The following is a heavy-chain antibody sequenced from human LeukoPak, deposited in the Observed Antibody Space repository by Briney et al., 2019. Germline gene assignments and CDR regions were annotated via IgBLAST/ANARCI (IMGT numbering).Heavy chain of an antibody. CDR1: GCTFGDYA. Sequence: GGSLRLSCTASGCTFGDYAMSWFRQAPGKGLEWVGFIRSKAYGGTTEYAASVKGRFTISRDDSKSIAYLQMNSLKTEDTAVYYCTRDPVDIVATIKGGPFDYWGQGTLVTVSS. CDR3: TRDPVDIVATIKGGPFDY. J-gene: IGHJ4*02. CDR2: IRSKAYGGTT. V-gene: IGHV3-49*03. D-gene: IGHD5-12*01.